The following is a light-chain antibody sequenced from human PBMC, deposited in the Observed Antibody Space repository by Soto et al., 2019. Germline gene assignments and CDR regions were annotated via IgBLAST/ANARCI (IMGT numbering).Light chain of an antibody. V-gene: IGLV1-51*01. Sequence: QSVLTQPPSVSAAPGQKVTISCSGRSSNVGNYYVSWYQQVPGTAPKLLIYDNNKRPSGIPDRISGSKSGTSATLGITGLQTGDEADYYCGTWDSSLSAVVFGGGTKVTVL. J-gene: IGLJ2*01. CDR2: DNN. CDR1: SSNVGNYY. CDR3: GTWDSSLSAVV.